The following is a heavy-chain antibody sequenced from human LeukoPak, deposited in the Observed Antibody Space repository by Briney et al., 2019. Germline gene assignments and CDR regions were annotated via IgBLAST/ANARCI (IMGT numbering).Heavy chain of an antibody. V-gene: IGHV3-23*01. CDR3: AKALLGGDYYYYYMDV. D-gene: IGHD2/OR15-2a*01. J-gene: IGHJ6*03. CDR1: GFTFSSYG. CDR2: ISGSGGST. Sequence: PGGSLRLSCAASGFTFSSYGMSWVRQAPGKGLEWVSAISGSGGSTYYADSVKGRFTISRDNSKNTLYLQMNSLRAEDTAVYYCAKALLGGDYYYYYMDVWGKGTTATISS.